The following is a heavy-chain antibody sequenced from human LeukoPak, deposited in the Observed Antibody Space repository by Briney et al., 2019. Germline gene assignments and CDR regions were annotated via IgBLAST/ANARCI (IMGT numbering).Heavy chain of an antibody. Sequence: PGGSLRLSCAASGFMFSSDWMHWVRQAPGKGLVWVSRINSDGSSTNYADSVQGRFTVSRDNAKKTLYLQMNSLRVEDTALYYCARATLGGNNGAVGFDPWGQGTLVTVSS. CDR2: INSDGSST. J-gene: IGHJ5*02. CDR3: ARATLGGNNGAVGFDP. CDR1: GFMFSSDW. D-gene: IGHD4-23*01. V-gene: IGHV3-74*01.